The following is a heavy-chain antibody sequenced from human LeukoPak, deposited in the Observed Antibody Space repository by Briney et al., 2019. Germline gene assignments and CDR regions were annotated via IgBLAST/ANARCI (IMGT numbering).Heavy chain of an antibody. D-gene: IGHD6-19*01. CDR3: ARDHPLAVTAFDY. CDR2: IYTSGST. J-gene: IGHJ4*02. Sequence: SETLSLTCTVSGGSISSYYWSWLRQPAGKGLEWIGRIYTSGSTNYNPSLKSRVTMSVDTSKNQFSLKLSSVTAADTAVYYCARDHPLAVTAFDYWGQGTLVTVSS. V-gene: IGHV4-4*07. CDR1: GGSISSYY.